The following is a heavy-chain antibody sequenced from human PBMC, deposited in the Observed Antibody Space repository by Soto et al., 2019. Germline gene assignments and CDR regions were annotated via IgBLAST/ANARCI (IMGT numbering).Heavy chain of an antibody. Sequence: SLALPGAVYGGSFSAYYWSWIRRPPGKGLDWIGEINHSGGTSYNPSLKSRVTISVDTSRSQCSLKLTSATAADRAVYYCARGSVDTVDSSGFYEYWGHGTPVTVSS. J-gene: IGHJ4*01. CDR2: INHSGGT. D-gene: IGHD3-22*01. CDR3: ARGSVDTVDSSGFYEY. CDR1: GGSFSAYY. V-gene: IGHV4-34*01.